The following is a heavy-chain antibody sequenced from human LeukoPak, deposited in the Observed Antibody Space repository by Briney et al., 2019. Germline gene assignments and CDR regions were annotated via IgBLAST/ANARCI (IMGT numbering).Heavy chain of an antibody. V-gene: IGHV4-4*02. D-gene: IGHD3-22*01. CDR3: ARESGYYYDTRYFDY. Sequence: SGTLSLTCAVSGGSIGSSNWWSWVRPPPGKGLEWIGEIYHSGSTNYNPSLKSRVTISVDKSKNQFSLKLSSVTAADTAVYYCARESGYYYDTRYFDYWGQGTLVTVSS. CDR2: IYHSGST. CDR1: GGSIGSSNW. J-gene: IGHJ4*02.